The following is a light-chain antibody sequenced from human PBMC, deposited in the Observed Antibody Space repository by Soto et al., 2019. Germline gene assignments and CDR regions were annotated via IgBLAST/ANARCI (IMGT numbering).Light chain of an antibody. Sequence: QSVLTQPPSASGSPGQSVTISCTGTSSDVGGYNYVSWYQQHPGEAPKLLIYVNDRRPSGVADRFSGSKSGTSASLAITGLQAEDEADYYCQSYDSGLSDYLFGSGTKVTVL. CDR2: VND. V-gene: IGLV2-8*01. J-gene: IGLJ1*01. CDR3: QSYDSGLSDYL. CDR1: SSDVGGYNY.